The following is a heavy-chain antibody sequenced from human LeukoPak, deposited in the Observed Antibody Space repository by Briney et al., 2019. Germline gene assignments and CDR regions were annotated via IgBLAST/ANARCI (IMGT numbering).Heavy chain of an antibody. Sequence: PGGSLRLSCAASGFTFSSYAMSWVRQAPGKGLEWVSAISGSGGITSYADSVKGRFTISRDNSKNTLYLQMNSLRAEDTAVYYCAGSSTSCYAAYCSGGSNIPVTISPPDYWGQGTLVTVSS. J-gene: IGHJ4*02. V-gene: IGHV3-23*01. CDR1: GFTFSSYA. CDR3: AGSSTSCYAAYCSGGSNIPVTISPPDY. D-gene: IGHD2-2*01. CDR2: ISGSGGIT.